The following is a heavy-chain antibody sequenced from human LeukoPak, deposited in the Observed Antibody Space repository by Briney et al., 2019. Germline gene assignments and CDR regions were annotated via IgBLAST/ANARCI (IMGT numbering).Heavy chain of an antibody. J-gene: IGHJ4*02. Sequence: ASVKVSCKASVYTFTSYDINWVRQATGQGREWMGWMNPNSGNTGYAQRFQGRVTMTRNTSISTAYMELSSLRSEDTAVYYCARGPTANVAYYFDYWGQGTLVTVSS. CDR3: ARGPTANVAYYFDY. CDR1: VYTFTSYD. CDR2: MNPNSGNT. V-gene: IGHV1-8*01. D-gene: IGHD2-15*01.